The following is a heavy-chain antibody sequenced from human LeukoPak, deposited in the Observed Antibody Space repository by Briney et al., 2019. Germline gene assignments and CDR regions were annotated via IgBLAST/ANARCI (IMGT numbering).Heavy chain of an antibody. J-gene: IGHJ4*02. D-gene: IGHD2-2*01. V-gene: IGHV4-30-4*01. Sequence: PSQTLSLTCTVSGGSISSGDYYWSWIRQPPGKGLEWIGYIYYSGSTYYNPSLKSRVTISVDPSKNQFSLKLSSVTAADTAVYYCASTVVPAAMLNFDYWGQGTLVTVSS. CDR3: ASTVVPAAMLNFDY. CDR1: GGSISSGDYY. CDR2: IYYSGST.